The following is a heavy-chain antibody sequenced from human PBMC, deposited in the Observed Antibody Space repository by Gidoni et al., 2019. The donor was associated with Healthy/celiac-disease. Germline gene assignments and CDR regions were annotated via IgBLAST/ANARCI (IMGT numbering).Heavy chain of an antibody. CDR2: ISGSGGST. Sequence: EVQLLESGGGSVQPGGSLRLSCAASGFTFRSYAMSWVRQAPGKGLEWVSAISGSGGSTYYADSVKGRFTISRDNSKNTLYLQMNSLRAEDTAVYYCAKDGFGGITIFGVVIKGMDVWGQGTTVTVSS. CDR1: GFTFRSYA. CDR3: AKDGFGGITIFGVVIKGMDV. D-gene: IGHD3-3*01. J-gene: IGHJ6*02. V-gene: IGHV3-23*01.